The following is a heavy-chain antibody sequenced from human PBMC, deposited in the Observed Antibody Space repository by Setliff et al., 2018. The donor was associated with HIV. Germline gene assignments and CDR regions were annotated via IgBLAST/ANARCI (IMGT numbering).Heavy chain of an antibody. D-gene: IGHD6-13*01. CDR1: GASISNSNSY. J-gene: IGHJ5*02. Sequence: SETLSLTCSVYGASISNSNSYWGWIRQTPGKRLEWLASIYYSGSTSYNPSLSSRLTISVDTSKNQLSLRLTSVTAADTAVYYCARSPIAAGTTTISARTNWFDPWGQGTLVTVS. CDR2: IYYSGST. CDR3: ARSPIAAGTTTISARTNWFDP. V-gene: IGHV4-39*01.